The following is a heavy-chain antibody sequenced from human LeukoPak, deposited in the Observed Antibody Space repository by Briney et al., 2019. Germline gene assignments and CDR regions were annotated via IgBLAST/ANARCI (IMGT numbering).Heavy chain of an antibody. CDR1: GFTVSSNY. CDR2: IYSGGST. D-gene: IGHD1-14*01. J-gene: IGHJ4*02. Sequence: GGSLRLSCAASGFTVSSNYMSWVRQAPGKGLEWVSVIYSGGSTYYADSVKGRFTISRDNSKNTLYLQMNSLRAEDTAVYYCARASVTTTWHHLGYWGXGALVTVSS. CDR3: ARASVTTTWHHLGY. V-gene: IGHV3-66*01.